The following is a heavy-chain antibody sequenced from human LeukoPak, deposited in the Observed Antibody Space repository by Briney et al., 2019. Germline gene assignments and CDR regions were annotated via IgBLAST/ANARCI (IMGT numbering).Heavy chain of an antibody. D-gene: IGHD3-22*01. CDR1: GGSFSGYY. CDR2: INHSGST. Sequence: SETLSLTCAVYGGSFSGYYWSWIRQPPGKGLEWIGEINHSGSTNYNPSLKSRVTISVDTSKNQFSLKLSSVTAADTAVYYCARGPRITMIVVVDYYFDYWGQGTLVTVSS. J-gene: IGHJ4*02. CDR3: ARGPRITMIVVVDYYFDY. V-gene: IGHV4-34*01.